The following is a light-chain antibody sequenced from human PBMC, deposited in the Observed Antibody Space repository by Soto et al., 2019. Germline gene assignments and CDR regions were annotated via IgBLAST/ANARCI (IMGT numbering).Light chain of an antibody. V-gene: IGKV1-5*01. Sequence: DIQMTQSPSTLSASVGDRVTITCRASQSISSWLAWYQQKPGKAPKLLIYDAFSLESGVPSRFSGSGSGTEFTLTIRSLEPDDFATYYCQQYNSYPYTFGQGTKLEIK. CDR3: QQYNSYPYT. CDR1: QSISSW. J-gene: IGKJ2*01. CDR2: DAF.